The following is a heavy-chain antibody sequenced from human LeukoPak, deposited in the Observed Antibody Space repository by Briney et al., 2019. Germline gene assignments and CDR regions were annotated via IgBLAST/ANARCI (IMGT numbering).Heavy chain of an antibody. Sequence: SETLSLTCTVSGGSISSSSYYWGWIRQPPGKGLEWIGSIYYSGSTYYNPSLKSRVTISVDTSKNQFSLKLSSVTAADTAVYYCARGAYDYVWGSYRSTYYFDYWGQGTLVTVSS. CDR1: GGSISSSSYY. J-gene: IGHJ4*02. CDR2: IYYSGST. V-gene: IGHV4-39*01. D-gene: IGHD3-16*02. CDR3: ARGAYDYVWGSYRSTYYFDY.